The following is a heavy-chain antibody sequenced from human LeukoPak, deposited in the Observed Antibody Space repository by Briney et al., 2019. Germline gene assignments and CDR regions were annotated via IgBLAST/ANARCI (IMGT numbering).Heavy chain of an antibody. Sequence: PSETLSLTCAVCGGSFSNSYWSWIRQPPGKGLEYIGEINHSGSTNYNPSLKSRVTISVDTSKNQFSLKVSSVTAADTAVYYCARVRYDILTGYYKGLTYDYWGQGSLVTVSS. CDR3: ARVRYDILTGYYKGLTYDY. CDR1: GGSFSNSY. CDR2: INHSGST. V-gene: IGHV4-34*01. J-gene: IGHJ4*02. D-gene: IGHD3-9*01.